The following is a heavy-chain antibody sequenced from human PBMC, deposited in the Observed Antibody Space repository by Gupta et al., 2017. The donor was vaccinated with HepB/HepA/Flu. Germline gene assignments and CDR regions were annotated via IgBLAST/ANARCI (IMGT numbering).Heavy chain of an antibody. V-gene: IGHV3-30*18. Sequence: QVQLVESGGGVVQPGRSLRLSCAASGFTFSSYGMHWVRQAPGKGLEWVAVISYDGSNKYYADAVKGRFTISRDNSKNTRYLQMNSLRAEDTAVYYCAKETTVIQYYYYGMDVWGQGTTVTVSS. CDR1: GFTFSSYG. D-gene: IGHD4-17*01. J-gene: IGHJ6*02. CDR2: ISYDGSNK. CDR3: AKETTVIQYYYYGMDV.